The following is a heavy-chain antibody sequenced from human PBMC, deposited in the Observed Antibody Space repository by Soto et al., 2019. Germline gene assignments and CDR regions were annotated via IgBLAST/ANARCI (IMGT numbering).Heavy chain of an antibody. J-gene: IGHJ6*02. Sequence: QVQLVLSGAEVKKPGASVKVSCKASGYTFTSYGISWVRQAPGQGLEWMGWISAYNGNTNYAQKLQGRVTMTTDTSTSTAYMELRSLRSDDTAVYYCARTGSYYDILTGYYSIYYGMDVWGQGTTVTVSS. CDR1: GYTFTSYG. CDR3: ARTGSYYDILTGYYSIYYGMDV. D-gene: IGHD3-9*01. V-gene: IGHV1-18*04. CDR2: ISAYNGNT.